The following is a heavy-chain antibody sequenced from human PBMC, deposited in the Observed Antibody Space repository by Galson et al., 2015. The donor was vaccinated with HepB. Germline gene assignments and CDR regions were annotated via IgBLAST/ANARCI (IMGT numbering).Heavy chain of an antibody. V-gene: IGHV1-2*02. CDR3: ARDRAFDI. CDR2: INPNSGGT. J-gene: IGHJ3*02. Sequence: SVKVSCKASGYTFTDYYMHWVRQAPGQGLEWMGWINPNSGGTNYAQKFQGRVTMTRDTSIGTAYMELSSLKSDDTAVYYCARDRAFDIWGQGTMVTVSS. CDR1: GYTFTDYY.